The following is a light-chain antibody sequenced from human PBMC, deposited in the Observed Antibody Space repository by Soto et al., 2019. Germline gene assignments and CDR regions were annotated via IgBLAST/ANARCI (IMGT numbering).Light chain of an antibody. CDR1: SSNVGTNT. CDR3: AAWADSLKGYV. V-gene: IGLV1-44*01. CDR2: TDN. J-gene: IGLJ1*01. Sequence: QSALTQPPSASAPPGQGVTISCSGSSSNVGTNTVTWYQQLPGTAPKLLIYTDNFRSSGVPERFSGSKSGTSASLAISGLQSAAEADYYCAAWADSLKGYVFGTGTKLTVL.